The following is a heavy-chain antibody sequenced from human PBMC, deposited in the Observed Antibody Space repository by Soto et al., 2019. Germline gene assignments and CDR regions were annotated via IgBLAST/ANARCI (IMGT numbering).Heavy chain of an antibody. CDR3: TLSGSFGHYYYYGIDV. CDR1: GYSFTSYW. J-gene: IGHJ6*02. V-gene: IGHV5-10-1*01. CDR2: IDPSDSYT. Sequence: GESLKISCKGSGYSFTSYWISWVSQMPGKGLEWMGRIDPSDSYTNYSPSFQGHVTISADKSISTAYLQWSSLKASDTAMWYCTLSGSFGHYYYYGIDVWGQGTTVTDSS. D-gene: IGHD6-6*01.